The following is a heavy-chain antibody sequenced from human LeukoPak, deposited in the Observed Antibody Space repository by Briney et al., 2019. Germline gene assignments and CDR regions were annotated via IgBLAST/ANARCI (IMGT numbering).Heavy chain of an antibody. CDR1: GFTFSSYG. V-gene: IGHV3-33*01. J-gene: IGHJ4*02. Sequence: GRSLRLSCAASGFTFSSYGMHWVRQAPGKGLEWVAVIWYDGSNKYYADSVKGRFTISRDNSKNTLYLQMNSLRAEDTAVYCCAREDLSVWAPDYWGQGTLVTVSS. CDR2: IWYDGSNK. D-gene: IGHD3-16*01. CDR3: AREDLSVWAPDY.